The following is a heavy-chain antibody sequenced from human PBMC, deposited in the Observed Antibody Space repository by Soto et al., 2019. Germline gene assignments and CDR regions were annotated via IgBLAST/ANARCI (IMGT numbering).Heavy chain of an antibody. D-gene: IGHD6-13*01. J-gene: IGHJ6*02. Sequence: GGSLRLSCAASGFTFSSNGMHWVRQAPGKGLEWVAVIWSDGSNKYYADSVKGRFTIFRDNSKSTLYLQMNGLRAEDTAVYYCARDGSNKPGFYYGMDVWGQGTTVTVSS. CDR2: IWSDGSNK. CDR3: ARDGSNKPGFYYGMDV. CDR1: GFTFSSNG. V-gene: IGHV3-33*01.